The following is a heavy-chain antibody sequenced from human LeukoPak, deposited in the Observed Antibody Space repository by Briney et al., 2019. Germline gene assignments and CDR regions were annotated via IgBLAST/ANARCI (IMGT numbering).Heavy chain of an antibody. V-gene: IGHV3-23*01. CDR3: ASITVTTVFIGDDY. CDR2: ISGSDGST. CDR1: GFTFSSYA. D-gene: IGHD4-17*01. Sequence: GGSLRLSCAASGFTFSSYAMHWVRQAPGKGLEWVSVISGSDGSTYYADSVKGRFTISRDNSKNTLYLQMNSLRAEDTAVYYCASITVTTVFIGDDYWGQGTLVTVSS. J-gene: IGHJ4*02.